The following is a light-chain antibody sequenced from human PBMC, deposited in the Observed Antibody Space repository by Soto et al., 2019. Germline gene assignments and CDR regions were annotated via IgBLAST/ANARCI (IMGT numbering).Light chain of an antibody. CDR1: SSDVGSYNL. V-gene: IGLV2-23*01. CDR2: EGS. CDR3: CSYAGSSTYV. J-gene: IGLJ1*01. Sequence: ALTQPASVSGSPGQSITISCTGTSSDVGSYNLVSWYQQHPGKAPKLMIYEGSKRPSGVSNRFSGSKSGNTASLTISGPQAEDEADYYCCSYAGSSTYVFGTGTKVTVL.